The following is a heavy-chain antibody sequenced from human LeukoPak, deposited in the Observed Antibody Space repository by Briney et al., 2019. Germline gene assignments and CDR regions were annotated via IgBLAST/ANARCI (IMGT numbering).Heavy chain of an antibody. D-gene: IGHD3-22*01. V-gene: IGHV3-30*03. Sequence: GGSLRLSCAASGFIPSSYGIHWVRQAPGKGLEWVAVISHDGSNKKYADSVKGRFSISRDNSKNTLFLQMNSLRPEDTAVYYCARSSWAYYYDSSGYYHDYWGQGTLVTVSS. CDR1: GFIPSSYG. CDR3: ARSSWAYYYDSSGYYHDY. J-gene: IGHJ4*02. CDR2: ISHDGSNK.